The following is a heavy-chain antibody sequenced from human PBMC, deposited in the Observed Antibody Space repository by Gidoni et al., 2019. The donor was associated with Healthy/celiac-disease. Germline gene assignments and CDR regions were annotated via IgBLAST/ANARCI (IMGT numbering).Heavy chain of an antibody. D-gene: IGHD3-16*01. CDR3: ARDSGSFWGSYVSN. Sequence: EVQLVESGGGLVQPGGSLRLSCAASGFTVSSNYMSWVRQAPGKGLEWVSVIYSGGSTYYADSVKGRFTISRDNSKNTLYLQMNSLRAEDTAVYYCARDSGSFWGSYVSNWGQGTLVTVSS. J-gene: IGHJ4*02. CDR2: IYSGGST. CDR1: GFTVSSNY. V-gene: IGHV3-66*02.